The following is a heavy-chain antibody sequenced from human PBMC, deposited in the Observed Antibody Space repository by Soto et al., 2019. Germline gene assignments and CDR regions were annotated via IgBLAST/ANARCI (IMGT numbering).Heavy chain of an antibody. J-gene: IGHJ4*02. CDR2: ISYDGSNK. CDR3: AKDRVRGGLRGTAMVTGY. Sequence: GSLRLSCAASGFTFSSYGMHWVRQAPGKGLEWVAVISYDGSNKYYADSVKGRFTISRDNSKNTLYLQMNSLRAEDTAVYYCAKDRVRGGLRGTAMVTGYWGQGTLVTVSS. V-gene: IGHV3-30*18. D-gene: IGHD5-18*01. CDR1: GFTFSSYG.